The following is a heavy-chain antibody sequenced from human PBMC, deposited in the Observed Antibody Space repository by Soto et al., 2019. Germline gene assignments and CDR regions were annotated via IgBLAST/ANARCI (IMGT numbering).Heavy chain of an antibody. V-gene: IGHV4-34*01. CDR3: ARGLRSSGMDV. J-gene: IGHJ6*02. CDR2: IDHSGST. Sequence: PSETLSLTCAVHRGSFNAYSWTWIRQPPGKGLEWLGEIDHSGSTTYNPSLKSRIIMSVDTSKNQFSLNVSSMTAADTAVYYCARGLRSSGMDVWCQGTTLTVSS. CDR1: RGSFNAYS.